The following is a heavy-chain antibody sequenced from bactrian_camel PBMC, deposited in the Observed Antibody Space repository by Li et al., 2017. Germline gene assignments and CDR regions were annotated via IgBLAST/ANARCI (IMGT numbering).Heavy chain of an antibody. J-gene: IGHJ4*01. V-gene: IGHV3S1*01. CDR3: AAHFGGRHYCGLRSPHYTN. D-gene: IGHD2*01. CDR1: GHTYTC. Sequence: HVQLVESGGGSVQAGGSLRLSCAAPGHTYTCMAWFRQAPGKEREAVAAIYLAGGDTTYSDPVKGRFTISQDSANKIVYLEMNMLKAEDSAMYYCAAHFGGRHYCGLRSPHYTNWGQGTQVTVS. CDR2: IYLAGGDT.